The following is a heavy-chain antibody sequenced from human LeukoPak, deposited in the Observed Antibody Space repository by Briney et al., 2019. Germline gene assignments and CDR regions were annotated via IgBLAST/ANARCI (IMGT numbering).Heavy chain of an antibody. CDR2: IRGSGTFT. D-gene: IGHD3-22*01. CDR3: AKPDNSAYWGPFDI. J-gene: IGHJ3*02. Sequence: GGSLRLSCAASGFTFSAYAMSWVRHAPGKGLEWVSAIRGSGTFTYYADSVKSRFTISRDNSKNTLYLQMNSLRAEDTAVYYCAKPDNSAYWGPFDIWGQGTMVTVSS. CDR1: GFTFSAYA. V-gene: IGHV3-23*01.